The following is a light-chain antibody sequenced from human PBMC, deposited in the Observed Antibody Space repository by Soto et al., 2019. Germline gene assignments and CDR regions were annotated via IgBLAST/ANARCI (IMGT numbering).Light chain of an antibody. CDR2: AAS. CDR1: QSINSY. CDR3: QHSYSTPPFT. Sequence: DIQMTQSPSSLSASVGDRVTITCRASQSINSYLNWYQQKPGKAPKLLIYAASSLQSGVPSRFSGSGSGTDFTLTISSLQPEDFATYYCQHSYSTPPFTFGQGTKLEIK. V-gene: IGKV1-39*01. J-gene: IGKJ2*01.